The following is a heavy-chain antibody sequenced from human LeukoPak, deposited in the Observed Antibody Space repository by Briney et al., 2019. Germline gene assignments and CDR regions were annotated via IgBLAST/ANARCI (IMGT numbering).Heavy chain of an antibody. D-gene: IGHD6-6*01. CDR1: GGTFSSYA. CDR3: ARDSLEYSSSSPRYNWFDP. J-gene: IGHJ5*02. Sequence: ASVKVSCKASGGTFSSYAISWVRQAPGQGLEWMGWINPNSGDTNYAQKFQGRVTMTRDTSISTAYMELSRLRSDDTAVYYCARDSLEYSSSSPRYNWFDPWGQGTLVTVSS. CDR2: INPNSGDT. V-gene: IGHV1-2*02.